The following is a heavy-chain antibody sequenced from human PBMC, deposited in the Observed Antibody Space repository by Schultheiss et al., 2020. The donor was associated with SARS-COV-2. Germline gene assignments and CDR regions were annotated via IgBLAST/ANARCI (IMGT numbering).Heavy chain of an antibody. V-gene: IGHV4-34*01. J-gene: IGHJ3*02. CDR1: GGSFSGYY. CDR2: INHSGST. Sequence: SETLSLTCAVYGGSFSGYYWSWIRQPPGKGLEWIGEINHSGSTNYNPSLKSRVTISVDTSKNQFSLKLSSVTAADTAVYYCARGAAVWCSGGSCYSGAFDIWGQGTTVTVSS. D-gene: IGHD2-15*01. CDR3: ARGAAVWCSGGSCYSGAFDI.